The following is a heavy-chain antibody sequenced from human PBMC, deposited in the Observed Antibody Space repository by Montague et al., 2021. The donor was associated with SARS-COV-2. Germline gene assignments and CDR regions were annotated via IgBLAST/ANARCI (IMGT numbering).Heavy chain of an antibody. CDR3: ARGISLFDP. Sequence: SLRLSCAASGFIFSDYNMTWIRQTPGKGLEWISYINGASSRTNYADSVKGRFTISRDNAKNSLFLQMNGLRVEDTAVYYCARGISLFDPWGQGTLSPSPQ. J-gene: IGHJ5*02. CDR1: GFIFSDYN. CDR2: INGASSRT. V-gene: IGHV3-11*05.